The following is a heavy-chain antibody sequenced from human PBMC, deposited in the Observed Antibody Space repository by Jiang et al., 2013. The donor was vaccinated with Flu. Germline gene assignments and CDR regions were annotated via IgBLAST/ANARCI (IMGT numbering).Heavy chain of an antibody. CDR3: AHMNTTAATYSYYYGLDV. Sequence: LSTSGVGVGWIRQPPGKALEWLALIYWDDDKRYSPSLKSRLTITKDTSKNQVVLTMTNMDPVDTATYFCAHMNTTAATYSYYYGLDVWGQGTTVTVSS. CDR2: IYWDDDK. V-gene: IGHV2-5*02. CDR1: LSTSGVG. D-gene: IGHD1-1*01. J-gene: IGHJ6*02.